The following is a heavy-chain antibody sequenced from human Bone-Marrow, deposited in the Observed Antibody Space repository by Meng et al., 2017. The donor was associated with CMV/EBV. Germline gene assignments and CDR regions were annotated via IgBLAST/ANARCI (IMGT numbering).Heavy chain of an antibody. J-gene: IGHJ4*02. D-gene: IGHD6-13*01. CDR3: ARPEKGAGTSTWFFGL. V-gene: IGHV3-74*01. CDR2: IKSDGGAT. Sequence: GESLKISCAASGFTFSSYWMHWVRQAPGEGLVWVSRIKSDGGATSYADSVKGRFTVSRDNAKNTLYLQMNSLRADDTAVYYCARPEKGAGTSTWFFGLWGQGTLVTVSS. CDR1: GFTFSSYW.